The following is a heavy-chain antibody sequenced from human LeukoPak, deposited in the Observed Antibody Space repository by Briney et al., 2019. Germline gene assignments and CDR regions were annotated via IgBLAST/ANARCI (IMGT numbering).Heavy chain of an antibody. CDR3: ARPLVGDPDAFDI. CDR1: GFTFSSYE. CDR2: ISSSGSTI. D-gene: IGHD1-26*01. J-gene: IGHJ3*02. Sequence: GGSLRLSCAASGFTFSSYEMNWVRQAPGKGLEWVSYISSSGSTIYYADSVKGRFTISRDNAKNSLYLQMNSLRAEDTAVYYCARPLVGDPDAFDIWGQGTMVTVSS. V-gene: IGHV3-48*03.